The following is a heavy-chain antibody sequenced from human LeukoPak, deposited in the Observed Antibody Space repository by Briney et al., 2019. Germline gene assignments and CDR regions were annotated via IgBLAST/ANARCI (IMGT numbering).Heavy chain of an antibody. V-gene: IGHV4-59*08. J-gene: IGHJ4*02. Sequence: SETLSLTCTVSGGSISSYYWSWIRQPAGRGLEWIGYIYYSGSTNYNPSLKSRVTISVDTSKNQFSLKLSSVTAADTAVYYCARQPPYYDFWSGYYYFDYWGQGTLVTVSS. CDR2: IYYSGST. D-gene: IGHD3-3*01. CDR3: ARQPPYYDFWSGYYYFDY. CDR1: GGSISSYY.